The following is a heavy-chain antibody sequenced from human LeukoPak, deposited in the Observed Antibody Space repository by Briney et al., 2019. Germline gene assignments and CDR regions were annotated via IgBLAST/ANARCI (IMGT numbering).Heavy chain of an antibody. CDR3: ARSSPPPGSGSYYRKSRHYYMDV. D-gene: IGHD3-10*01. Sequence: KPSETLSLTCTVSGYAISSGFYWGWIRQPPGKGLEWIGAIHHSGGTYYNPSLKSRVTISVDTSKNQFSLKPSSVTAADTAVYYCARSSPPPGSGSYYRKSRHYYMDVWGKGTTVTVSS. CDR2: IHHSGGT. J-gene: IGHJ6*03. V-gene: IGHV4-38-2*02. CDR1: GYAISSGFY.